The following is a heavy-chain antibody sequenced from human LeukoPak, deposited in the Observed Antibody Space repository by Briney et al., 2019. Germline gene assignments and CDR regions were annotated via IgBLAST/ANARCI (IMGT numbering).Heavy chain of an antibody. V-gene: IGHV3-11*01. Sequence: GGSLRLSCAASGFTFSDFHMCWIRQAPGKGLEWVSFSSTSGSTIFYADSEKGRFTISRDNAKNSLYLQMNSLRAEDTAVYYCARERADALDIWGPGTMVTVSS. CDR3: ARERADALDI. J-gene: IGHJ3*02. CDR1: GFTFSDFH. CDR2: SSTSGSTI.